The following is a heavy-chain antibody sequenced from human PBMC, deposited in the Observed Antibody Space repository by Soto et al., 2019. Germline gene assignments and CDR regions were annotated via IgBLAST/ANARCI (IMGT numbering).Heavy chain of an antibody. J-gene: IGHJ6*02. CDR1: GGSISSYY. CDR2: IYYSGSTGST. Sequence: SETLSLSCTVSGGSISSYYWSWIRQPPGKGLEWIGYIYYSGSTGSTNYNPSLKSRVTISVDTSKNQFSLKLSSVTAADTAVYYCARHENYYYSSVSGRPGLYTWGQGTTVTVS. V-gene: IGHV4-59*08. D-gene: IGHD3-22*01. CDR3: ARHENYYYSSVSGRPGLYT.